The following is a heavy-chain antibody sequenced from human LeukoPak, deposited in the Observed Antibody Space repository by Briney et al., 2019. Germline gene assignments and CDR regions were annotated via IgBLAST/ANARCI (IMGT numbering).Heavy chain of an antibody. J-gene: IGHJ4*02. V-gene: IGHV4-39*01. CDR1: GVSISSSYSY. CDR2: IYYTGNT. Sequence: PSETLSLTCTVSGVSISSSYSYWGWIRQPPGMGLEWIGSIYYTGNTYYNASLKSQVSISIDTSKNQFSLKLTSVTAADTAVYCCARQTGSGLFILPGGQGTLVTVSS. CDR3: ARQTGSGLFILP. D-gene: IGHD3/OR15-3a*01.